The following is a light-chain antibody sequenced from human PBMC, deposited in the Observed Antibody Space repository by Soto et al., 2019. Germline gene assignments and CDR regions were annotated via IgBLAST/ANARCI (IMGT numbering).Light chain of an antibody. CDR3: QHLDSYST. Sequence: DIQLTQSPSFLSASVGDRVTITCRASQGISSHLAWYQQKPGKAPQLLIYAASTLQSGVPSRFSGSGSGTEFTLTISSLQPEDFATYYCQHLDSYSTFGQGTRLEIK. J-gene: IGKJ5*01. V-gene: IGKV1-9*01. CDR1: QGISSH. CDR2: AAS.